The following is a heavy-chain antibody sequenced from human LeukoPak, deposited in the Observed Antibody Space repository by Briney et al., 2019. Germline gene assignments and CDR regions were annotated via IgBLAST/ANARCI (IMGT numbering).Heavy chain of an antibody. CDR2: IDKSGRT. CDR1: GGSISSYY. Sequence: SETLSLTCTVSGGSISSYYWSWIRQPAEKGLEWIGRIDKSGRTNYNPTLKSRVTMSVDTSKNQFSLKLNSMTAADTAVYYCAREYGDFDYWGQGTLVTVSS. J-gene: IGHJ4*02. D-gene: IGHD4-17*01. CDR3: AREYGDFDY. V-gene: IGHV4-4*07.